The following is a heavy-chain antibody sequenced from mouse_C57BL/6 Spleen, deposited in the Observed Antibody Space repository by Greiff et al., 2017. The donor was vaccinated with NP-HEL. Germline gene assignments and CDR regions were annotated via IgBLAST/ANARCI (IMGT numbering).Heavy chain of an antibody. V-gene: IGHV3-6*01. CDR1: GYSITSGYY. Sequence: EVQLQESGPGLVKPSQSLSITCSVTGYSITSGYYWNWIRQFPGNKLEWMGYISYDGSNNYNPSLKNRISITRDTSKNQFFLKLNSVTTEDTATYYCARGAAQATRFAYWGQGTLVTVSA. J-gene: IGHJ3*01. CDR3: ARGAAQATRFAY. CDR2: ISYDGSN. D-gene: IGHD3-2*02.